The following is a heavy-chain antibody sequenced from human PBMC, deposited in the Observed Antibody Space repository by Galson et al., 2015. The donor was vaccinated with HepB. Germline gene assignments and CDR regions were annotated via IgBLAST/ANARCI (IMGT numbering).Heavy chain of an antibody. J-gene: IGHJ4*02. Sequence: SLRLSCAVSGFTFSDYYMDWVRQAPGKGLEWVGLSRNKANSYTTEYAASVKDRFTISRDDSRNSLYLQMSSQNTEDTALYYCARRVKNGDPYYLDYWGQGTLVTVSS. V-gene: IGHV3-72*01. D-gene: IGHD1-1*01. CDR1: GFTFSDYY. CDR2: SRNKANSYTT. CDR3: ARRVKNGDPYYLDY.